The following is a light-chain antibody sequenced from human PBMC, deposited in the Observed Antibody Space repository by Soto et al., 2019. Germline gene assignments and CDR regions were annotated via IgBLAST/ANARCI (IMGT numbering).Light chain of an antibody. CDR2: NTN. Sequence: QTVVTQEPSFSVSPGGTVTLTCGFSSCSVSTGYYPSGYQQTPGQAPRTLIYNTNTRSSEVPDRFSGSILGNKAALTITGAQADDESDYYCVLYMGSGISVFGGGTQLTV. CDR3: VLYMGSGISV. CDR1: SCSVSTGYY. V-gene: IGLV8-61*01. J-gene: IGLJ3*02.